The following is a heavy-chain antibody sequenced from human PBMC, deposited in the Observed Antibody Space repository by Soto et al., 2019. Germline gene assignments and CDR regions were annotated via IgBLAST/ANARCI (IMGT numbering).Heavy chain of an antibody. D-gene: IGHD6-6*01. CDR2: ISHSGSNS. V-gene: IGHV3-23*01. CDR1: GFTFANYA. J-gene: IGHJ5*02. Sequence: EVQLLESGGGLVQPGGSLRLSCAASGFTFANYAMGWVRQAPGKGLEWVSSISHSGSNSYYTDSVKGRFTVSRDNSKSMLYLQMNSLRTDDTAVYSCANDGRSPYRSSSYGWFDPWGQGILVTVSS. CDR3: ANDGRSPYRSSSYGWFDP.